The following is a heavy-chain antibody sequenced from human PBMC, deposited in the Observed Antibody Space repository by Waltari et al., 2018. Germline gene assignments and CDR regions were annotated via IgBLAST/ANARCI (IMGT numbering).Heavy chain of an antibody. D-gene: IGHD3-3*01. J-gene: IGHJ4*02. CDR3: AKLSGRVPVDY. CDR1: GFTFGTYG. Sequence: QVQLVESGGDVVQPGGSLRLSCAASGFTFGTYGMHWVRQAPGKGLEWVAFIAYDGSDKYYADSVKGRFTISRDNSKNTLYLAMDSLRAEDTAVYYCAKLSGRVPVDYWGQGTLVTVSS. CDR2: IAYDGSDK. V-gene: IGHV3-30*02.